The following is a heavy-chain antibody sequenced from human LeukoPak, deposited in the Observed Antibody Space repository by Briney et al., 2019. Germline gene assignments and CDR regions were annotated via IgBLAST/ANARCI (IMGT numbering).Heavy chain of an antibody. J-gene: IGHJ4*02. D-gene: IGHD6-19*01. V-gene: IGHV3-7*01. Sequence: GGSLRLSCTASGFTFGDHAMSWVRQAPGKGLEWVANIKQDGSEKYYVDSVKGRFTISRDNAKNSLYLQMNSLRAEDTAVYYCASGWYYFDYWGQGTLVTVSS. CDR3: ASGWYYFDY. CDR2: IKQDGSEK. CDR1: GFTFGDHA.